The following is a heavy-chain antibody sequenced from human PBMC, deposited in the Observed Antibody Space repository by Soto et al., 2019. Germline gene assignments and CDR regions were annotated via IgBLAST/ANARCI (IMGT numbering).Heavy chain of an antibody. J-gene: IGHJ6*02. CDR3: ARDLLGDFWSGPPDYYYGMDV. D-gene: IGHD3-3*01. V-gene: IGHV1-69*01. Sequence: QVQLVQSGAEVKKPGSSVKVSCKASGGTFSSYAISWVRQAPGQGLEWMGGIIPIFGTANYAQKFQGRVTITADESTSTAYMELSSLRSEDTAVYYCARDLLGDFWSGPPDYYYGMDVWGQGTTVTVSS. CDR2: IIPIFGTA. CDR1: GGTFSSYA.